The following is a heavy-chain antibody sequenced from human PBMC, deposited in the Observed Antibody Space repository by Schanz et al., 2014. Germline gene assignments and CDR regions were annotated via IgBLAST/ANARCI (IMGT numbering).Heavy chain of an antibody. D-gene: IGHD3-10*01. Sequence: EVQLVESEGCLVQPGGSLRLSCEGSGFSFSDYWMGWVRQAPGKGLEWVANIKKDGSENYYADSVKGRFIITRDNAKRSQYLQMNLLREEDTAISYCVRDSPGDRENFGGPPPSHYDNWGQGTLVTVSS. CDR3: VRDSPGDRENFGGPPPSHYDN. CDR2: IKKDGSEN. CDR1: GFSFSDYW. V-gene: IGHV3-7*01. J-gene: IGHJ4*02.